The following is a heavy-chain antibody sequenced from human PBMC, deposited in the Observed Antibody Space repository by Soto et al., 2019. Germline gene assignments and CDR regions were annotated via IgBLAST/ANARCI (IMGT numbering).Heavy chain of an antibody. J-gene: IGHJ5*02. CDR1: GFTFSSYA. D-gene: IGHD6-19*01. CDR2: ISGSGGST. CDR3: AKGRFRISQWLATNWLDR. V-gene: IGHV3-23*01. Sequence: EVPLLESGGGLVQPGGSLRLSCAASGFTFSSYAMSWVRQAPGKGLEWVSAISGSGGSTYYADSVKGRFTISRDNXKXRXXLQMGRLRVEDTAVYYCAKGRFRISQWLATNWLDRWGQGTLVTVS.